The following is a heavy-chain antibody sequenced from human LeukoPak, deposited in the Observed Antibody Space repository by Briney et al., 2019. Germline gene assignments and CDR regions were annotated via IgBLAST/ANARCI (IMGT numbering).Heavy chain of an antibody. CDR2: ISGSGGST. Sequence: PGGSLRLSCAASGLTFSCYAMSRVRQAPGKGLEWVSAISGSGGSTYYADSVKGRFTISRDNSKNTLYLQMNSLRAEVTAVYYCANSGDYGDPRVGYWGQGTLVTVSS. V-gene: IGHV3-23*01. J-gene: IGHJ4*02. D-gene: IGHD4-17*01. CDR3: ANSGDYGDPRVGY. CDR1: GLTFSCYA.